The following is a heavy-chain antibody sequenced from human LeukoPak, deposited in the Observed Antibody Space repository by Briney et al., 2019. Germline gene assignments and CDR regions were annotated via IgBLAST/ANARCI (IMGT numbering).Heavy chain of an antibody. Sequence: GGSLRLSCAASGFTLSDYWMTWVRQAPGKGLEWVANIKHDGSEKYYVDSVKGRFTISRDISRNSLYLQMDSLRVEDTAMYYCARDSRGYSYGPNTDYWGQGTLVAVSS. CDR2: IKHDGSEK. D-gene: IGHD5-18*01. J-gene: IGHJ4*02. V-gene: IGHV3-7*01. CDR1: GFTLSDYW. CDR3: ARDSRGYSYGPNTDY.